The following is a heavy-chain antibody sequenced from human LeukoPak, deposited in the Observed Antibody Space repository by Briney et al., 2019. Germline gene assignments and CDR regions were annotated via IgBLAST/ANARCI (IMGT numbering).Heavy chain of an antibody. Sequence: SQTLSFTCAVSGGSISSGGYSWSWIRQPPGKGLEWIGYIYHSGSTYYNPSLKSRVTISVDRSKNQFSLKLSSVTAADTAVYYCARGLGEYFDYWGQGTLVTVSS. CDR3: ARGLGEYFDY. CDR1: GGSISSGGYS. D-gene: IGHD3-10*01. V-gene: IGHV4-30-2*01. J-gene: IGHJ4*02. CDR2: IYHSGST.